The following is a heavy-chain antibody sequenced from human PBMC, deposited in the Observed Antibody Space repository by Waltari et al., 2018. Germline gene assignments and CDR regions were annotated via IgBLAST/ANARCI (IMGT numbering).Heavy chain of an antibody. Sequence: QLQLQELGPGLVNPSETLLLTCTVSGGSLSTKPYYWGWIRQPPGKGLEWIGSFYYSGSTYYNPSLKSRVHISVDSSKNQFSLKLNSVTATDTALYYCARHQVYCGDDRCYPPFDHWGQGTLVNVSS. CDR3: ARHQVYCGDDRCYPPFDH. D-gene: IGHD2-21*01. J-gene: IGHJ4*02. CDR1: GGSLSTKPYY. CDR2: FYYSGST. V-gene: IGHV4-39*01.